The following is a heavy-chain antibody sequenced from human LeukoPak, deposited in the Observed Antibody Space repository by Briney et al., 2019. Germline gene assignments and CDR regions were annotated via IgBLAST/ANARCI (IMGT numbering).Heavy chain of an antibody. V-gene: IGHV4-59*01. Sequence: SETLSLTCTVSGGSISSYYWSWIRQPPGKGLEWIGYIYYSGSTNYNPSLKSRVTISVDTSKNQFSLKLSSVTAADTAVYYCARGSHLVVRGDAFDIWGQGTMVNVSS. CDR3: ARGSHLVVRGDAFDI. J-gene: IGHJ3*02. D-gene: IGHD3-22*01. CDR2: IYYSGST. CDR1: GGSISSYY.